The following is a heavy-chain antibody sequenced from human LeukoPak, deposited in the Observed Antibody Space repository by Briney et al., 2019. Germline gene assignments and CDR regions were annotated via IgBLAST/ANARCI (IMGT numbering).Heavy chain of an antibody. CDR3: ARGEGYYGSGSSNWFDP. J-gene: IGHJ5*02. Sequence: GASVKVSCKASGYTFTSYDINWVRQATGQGPEWMGWMNPNSGNTGYAQKFQGRVTMTRNTSISTAYMELSSLRSEDTAVYYCARGEGYYGSGSSNWFDPWGQGTLVTVSS. CDR2: MNPNSGNT. CDR1: GYTFTSYD. V-gene: IGHV1-8*01. D-gene: IGHD3-10*01.